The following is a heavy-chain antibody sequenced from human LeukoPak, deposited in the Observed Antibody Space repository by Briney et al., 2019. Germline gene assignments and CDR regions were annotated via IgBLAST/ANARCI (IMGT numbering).Heavy chain of an antibody. CDR2: IYSGGST. V-gene: IGHV3-53*01. J-gene: IGHJ3*02. CDR3: AKDLPWYSSGGKAFDI. Sequence: PGGSLRLSCAASGFTVSSNYMSWVRQAPGKGLEWVSVIYSGGSTYYADSVKGRFTISRDNSKNTLYLQMNSLRAEDTAVYYCAKDLPWYSSGGKAFDIWGQGTMVTVSS. CDR1: GFTVSSNY. D-gene: IGHD6-19*01.